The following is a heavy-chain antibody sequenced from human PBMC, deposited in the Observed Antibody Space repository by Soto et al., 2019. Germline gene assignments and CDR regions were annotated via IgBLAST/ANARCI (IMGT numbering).Heavy chain of an antibody. CDR3: ARDPDLIEAAGNYFDY. Sequence: PGGSLRLSCSVSGFTRNTYSMHWVRQAPGKGLEWVAVVSFDGVNKHYRDSVKGRFTISRDIAKNMLYLQMTSLRLEDTAIYYCARDPDLIEAAGNYFDYWGQGTLVTVS. CDR2: VSFDGVNK. J-gene: IGHJ4*02. V-gene: IGHV3-30-3*01. CDR1: GFTRNTYS. D-gene: IGHD6-13*01.